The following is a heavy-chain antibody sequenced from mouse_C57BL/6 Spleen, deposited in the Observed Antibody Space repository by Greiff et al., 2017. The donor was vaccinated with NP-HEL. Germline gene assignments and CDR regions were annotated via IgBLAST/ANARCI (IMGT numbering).Heavy chain of an antibody. Sequence: QVQLQQPGAELVKPGASVKLSCKASGYTFTSYWMHWVKQRPGQGLEWIGMIHPNSGSTNYNEKFKSKATLTVDKSSSTAYMQLSSLTSEDSAVYYCARRGYYGSSYPLGLWGQGTSVTVSS. CDR2: IHPNSGST. V-gene: IGHV1-64*01. J-gene: IGHJ4*01. D-gene: IGHD1-1*01. CDR1: GYTFTSYW. CDR3: ARRGYYGSSYPLGL.